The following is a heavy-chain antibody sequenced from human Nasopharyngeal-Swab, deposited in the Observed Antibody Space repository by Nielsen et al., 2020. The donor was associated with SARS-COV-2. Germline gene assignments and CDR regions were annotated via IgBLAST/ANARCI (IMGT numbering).Heavy chain of an antibody. D-gene: IGHD7-27*01. V-gene: IGHV3-30*04. Sequence: GESMKISCAASGFTFNTYAMHWVRQAPGKGLEWVAFISYDGSNKYYADSVKGRFTISRDNSKNTLYLQMNSLRVEDTAVFYCARGLWGSYDSDMDVWGQGTTVTVSS. CDR3: ARGLWGSYDSDMDV. CDR1: GFTFNTYA. J-gene: IGHJ6*02. CDR2: ISYDGSNK.